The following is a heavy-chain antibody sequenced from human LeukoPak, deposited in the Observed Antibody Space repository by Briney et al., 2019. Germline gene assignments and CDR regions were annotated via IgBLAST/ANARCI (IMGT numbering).Heavy chain of an antibody. V-gene: IGHV3-21*01. CDR2: ISSSSSYI. Sequence: GGSLRLSCAASGFTFSSYSMNWVRQAPGKGLEWVSSISSSSSYIYYADSVKGRFTISRDNAKNSLYLQMNSLGAEDTAVYYCARVHPGKETTVSTTGHWGQGTLVTVSS. D-gene: IGHD4-17*01. J-gene: IGHJ4*02. CDR3: ARVHPGKETTVSTTGH. CDR1: GFTFSSYS.